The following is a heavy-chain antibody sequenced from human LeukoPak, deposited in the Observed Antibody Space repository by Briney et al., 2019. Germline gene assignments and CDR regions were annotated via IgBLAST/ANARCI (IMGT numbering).Heavy chain of an antibody. CDR2: MYSAGFT. CDR1: GFTVSSNY. CDR3: AKDDAWLQYGN. Sequence: GGSLRLSCVVSGFTVSSNYMSWVCQAPGKGLEWVSVMYSAGFTYYADSVKGRFTISRDNSKGTVYLQMNSLRPEDTAVYYCAKDDAWLQYGNWGRGTLVTVSS. D-gene: IGHD5-24*01. J-gene: IGHJ4*02. V-gene: IGHV3-53*01.